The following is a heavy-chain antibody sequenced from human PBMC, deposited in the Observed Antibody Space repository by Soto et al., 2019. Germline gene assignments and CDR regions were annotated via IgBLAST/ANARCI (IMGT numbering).Heavy chain of an antibody. D-gene: IGHD3-3*01. V-gene: IGHV4-31*03. J-gene: IGHJ6*02. CDR3: NTYYDFWSGYNSGYYYGMDV. CDR1: GGSISSGGYY. Sequence: TSETLSLTCTVSGGSISSGGYYWSWIRQHPGKGLEWIGYIYYSGSTYYNPSLKSRVTISVDTSKNQFSLKLSSVTAADTAVYYFNTYYDFWSGYNSGYYYGMDVWGQGTTVTVSS. CDR2: IYYSGST.